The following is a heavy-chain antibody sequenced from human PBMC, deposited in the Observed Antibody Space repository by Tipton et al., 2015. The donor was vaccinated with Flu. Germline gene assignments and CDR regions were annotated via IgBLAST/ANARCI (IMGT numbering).Heavy chain of an antibody. CDR1: GFTFSSYP. CDR2: ISYDGINK. J-gene: IGHJ3*02. CDR3: ARDPQRGYSYGWGAFDI. V-gene: IGHV3-30*04. Sequence: RSLRLSCAASGFTFSSYPMHWVRQAPGKGLEWVALISYDGINKYYADSVKGRFTISRDNSKNTLYLQMNGLRAEDTAVYYCARDPQRGYSYGWGAFDIWGQGTMVTVSS. D-gene: IGHD5-18*01.